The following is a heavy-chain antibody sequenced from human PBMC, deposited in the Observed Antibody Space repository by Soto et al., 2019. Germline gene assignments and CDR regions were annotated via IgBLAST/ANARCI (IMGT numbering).Heavy chain of an antibody. V-gene: IGHV1-58*01. CDR3: AAAEIAAAASYFDY. CDR1: GFTFTSSA. J-gene: IGHJ4*02. Sequence: GASVKVSCKASGFTFTSSAVQWVRQARGQRLEWIGWIVVGSGNTNYAQKFQERVTITRDMSTSTAYMEQSSLRSEDTAVYYCAAAEIAAAASYFDYWGQGTLVTVSS. CDR2: IVVGSGNT. D-gene: IGHD6-13*01.